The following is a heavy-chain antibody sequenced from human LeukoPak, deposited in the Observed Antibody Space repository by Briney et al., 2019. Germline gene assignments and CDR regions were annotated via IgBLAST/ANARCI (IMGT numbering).Heavy chain of an antibody. J-gene: IGHJ6*03. Sequence: GGSLRLSCVASGFKFSNYNMNWVRQAPGKGLEWVSSISSSSSYIYYADSVKGRFTISRDNSKNTLYLQMNSLRAEDTAVYYCARGIEVGSGYMDVWGKGTTVTISS. CDR1: GFKFSNYN. V-gene: IGHV3-21*01. D-gene: IGHD3-22*01. CDR3: ARGIEVGSGYMDV. CDR2: ISSSSSYI.